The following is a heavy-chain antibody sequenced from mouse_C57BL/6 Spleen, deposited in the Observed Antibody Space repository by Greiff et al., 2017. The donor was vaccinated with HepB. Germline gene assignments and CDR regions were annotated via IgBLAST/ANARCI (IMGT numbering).Heavy chain of an antibody. V-gene: IGHV1-22*01. Sequence: EVHLVESGPELVKPGASVKMSCKASGYTFTDYNMHWVKQSHGKSLEWIGYINPNNGGTSYNQKFKGKATLTVNKSSSTAYMELRSLTSEDSAVYYCARKLAYYFDYWGQGTTLTVSS. CDR1: GYTFTDYN. CDR3: ARKLAYYFDY. J-gene: IGHJ2*01. CDR2: INPNNGGT. D-gene: IGHD4-1*01.